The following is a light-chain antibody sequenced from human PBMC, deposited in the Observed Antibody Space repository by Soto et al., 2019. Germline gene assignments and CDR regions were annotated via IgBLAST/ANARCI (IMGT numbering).Light chain of an antibody. CDR1: QSVRSNY. CDR3: QQYGTSPRT. J-gene: IGKJ1*01. V-gene: IGKV3-20*01. Sequence: EIVLTQSPGTLSLSPGERATLSCRASQSVRSNYLAWYQQNPGQAPRLLIYGASNRATGIPDKFSGSGSGTDFTLTISRLEPEDFAVYYCQQYGTSPRTFGQGTKVDI. CDR2: GAS.